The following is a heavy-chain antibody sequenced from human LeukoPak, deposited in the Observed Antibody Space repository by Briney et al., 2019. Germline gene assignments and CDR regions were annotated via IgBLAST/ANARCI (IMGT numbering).Heavy chain of an antibody. CDR2: IYYSGST. Sequence: SETLSPTCTASGGSISSYYWSWIRQPPGKGLEWIGYIYYSGSTNYNPSLKSRVTISVDTSKNQFSLKLSSVTAAGTAVYYCARGGGLRYFDWLPTAGLDYWGQGTLVTVSS. V-gene: IGHV4-59*01. D-gene: IGHD3-9*01. J-gene: IGHJ4*02. CDR3: ARGGGLRYFDWLPTAGLDY. CDR1: GGSISSYY.